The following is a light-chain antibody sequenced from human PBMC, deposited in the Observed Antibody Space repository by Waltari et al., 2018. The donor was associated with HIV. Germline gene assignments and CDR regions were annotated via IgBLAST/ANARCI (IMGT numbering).Light chain of an antibody. Sequence: SAVTQPASVSGLPGQSVTIPCTGGARAFGLYNSISWSQQHPGKVPRLILFDVDPRAPGISDRFSGSKSGPTASLNISGLRAEDEADYYCASFTGDDTVLFGGGTKVTVL. V-gene: IGLV2-14*03. CDR2: DVD. J-gene: IGLJ2*01. CDR1: ARAFGLYNS. CDR3: ASFTGDDTVL.